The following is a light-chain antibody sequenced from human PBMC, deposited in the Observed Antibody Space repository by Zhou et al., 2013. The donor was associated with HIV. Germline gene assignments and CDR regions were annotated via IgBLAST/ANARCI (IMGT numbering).Light chain of an antibody. J-gene: IGKJ1*01. CDR2: AAS. CDR3: QQSYSTPWT. V-gene: IGKV1-39*01. Sequence: DIQMTQSPSTLSAAVGDTVTITCRASQSISSWLAWYQQKPGKAPKLLIYAASSLQSGVPSRFSGSGSRTDFTLTISSLQPEDFATYYCQQSYSTPWTFGQGTKVEIK. CDR1: QSISSW.